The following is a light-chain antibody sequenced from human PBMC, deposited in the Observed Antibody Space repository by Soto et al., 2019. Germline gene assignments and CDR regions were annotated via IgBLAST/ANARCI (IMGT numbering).Light chain of an antibody. CDR2: TAS. V-gene: IGKV1-27*01. CDR3: QKYDSVPLT. J-gene: IGKJ4*01. Sequence: DIQMTQSPSSLSASVGDRVTISCRASQGISSYLAWYQQKPGKIPKLLIHTASTLQSGAPFRFSGSGSGTDFTLTISSLQPEDVATYYCQKYDSVPLTFGGGTKVEIK. CDR1: QGISSY.